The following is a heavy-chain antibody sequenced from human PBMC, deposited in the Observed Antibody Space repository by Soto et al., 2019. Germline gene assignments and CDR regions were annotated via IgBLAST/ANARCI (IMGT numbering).Heavy chain of an antibody. CDR3: EKDRITMNGPNWFDP. CDR2: ISGSGGST. Sequence: PGGSLRLSCAASGFTFSSYAMSWVRQAPGKGLEWVSAISGSGGSTYYADSVKGRFTISRDNSKNTLYLQMNSLRAEDTAVYYCEKDRITMNGPNWFDPWGQGTLVTVSS. D-gene: IGHD3-22*01. CDR1: GFTFSSYA. J-gene: IGHJ5*02. V-gene: IGHV3-23*01.